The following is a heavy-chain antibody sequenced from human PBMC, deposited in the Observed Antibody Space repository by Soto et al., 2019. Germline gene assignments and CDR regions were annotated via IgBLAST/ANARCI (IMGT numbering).Heavy chain of an antibody. CDR2: SSNSGTFA. Sequence: GSLRLSCAASVFTFSDYYMSWVRQAPGRGLEWISYSSNSGTFARYATSVKGRFSISRDNANNSLYLEMNSLRVEDAAVYYCARSGDNFNVLDYWGQGTPVTVSS. J-gene: IGHJ4*02. V-gene: IGHV3-11*06. CDR1: VFTFSDYY. D-gene: IGHD1-1*01. CDR3: ARSGDNFNVLDY.